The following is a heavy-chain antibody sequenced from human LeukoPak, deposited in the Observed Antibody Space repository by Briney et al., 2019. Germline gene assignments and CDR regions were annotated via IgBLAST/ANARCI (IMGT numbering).Heavy chain of an antibody. CDR3: ARHLRAGLPLSCFDY. Sequence: PGESLKISCKGSGYDFTSYWIGWVRQMPGKGLEWMGIIYPGDSDTRYSPSFQGQVTISADKSIRTAYLQWNSLKASDTAMYYCARHLRAGLPLSCFDYWGQGTLVTVSS. CDR1: GYDFTSYW. D-gene: IGHD6-19*01. V-gene: IGHV5-51*01. J-gene: IGHJ4*02. CDR2: IYPGDSDT.